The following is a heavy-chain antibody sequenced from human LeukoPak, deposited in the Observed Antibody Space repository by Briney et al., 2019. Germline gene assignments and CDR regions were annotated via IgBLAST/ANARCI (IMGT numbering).Heavy chain of an antibody. CDR1: GYSFTSYC. CDR2: IYPGDSDT. D-gene: IGHD7-27*01. Sequence: GESLQISCKGSGYSFTSYCIGWVRQLPGKGLEWMGIIYPGDSDTRYSPSFQGQVTISADKSISTAYLQWSSLKASDTAMYYCARLPLTGIFRWFDPWGQGTLVTVSS. CDR3: ARLPLTGIFRWFDP. V-gene: IGHV5-51*01. J-gene: IGHJ5*02.